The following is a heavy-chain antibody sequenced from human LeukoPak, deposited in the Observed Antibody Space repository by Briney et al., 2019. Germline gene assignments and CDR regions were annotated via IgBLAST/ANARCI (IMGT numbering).Heavy chain of an antibody. D-gene: IGHD6-13*01. J-gene: IGHJ2*01. CDR3: ARVYYSSSYDYWYFDL. V-gene: IGHV4-39*07. CDR2: INYSGGT. Sequence: SETLSLTCTVSGGSISSSSYYCAWIRQPPGKGLEWIGEINYSGGTNYHPSLKSRVTISLDTSKNQFSLKLSSVTAADTAVYYCARVYYSSSYDYWYFDLWGRGTLVTVSS. CDR1: GGSISSSSYY.